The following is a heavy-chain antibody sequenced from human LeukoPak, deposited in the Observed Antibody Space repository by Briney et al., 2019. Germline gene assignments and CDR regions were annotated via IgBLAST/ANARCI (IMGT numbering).Heavy chain of an antibody. D-gene: IGHD6-13*01. CDR2: INHSGST. V-gene: IGHV4-34*01. J-gene: IGHJ6*02. Sequence: SETLSLTCAVYGGSFSGYYWSWIRKPPGKGLEWIGEINHSGSTNYNPSLKSRVTISVDTSKNQFSLKLSSVTAADTAVYYCARGQLGSSWYGSYYYYGMDVWGQGTTVTVSS. CDR3: ARGQLGSSWYGSYYYYGMDV. CDR1: GGSFSGYY.